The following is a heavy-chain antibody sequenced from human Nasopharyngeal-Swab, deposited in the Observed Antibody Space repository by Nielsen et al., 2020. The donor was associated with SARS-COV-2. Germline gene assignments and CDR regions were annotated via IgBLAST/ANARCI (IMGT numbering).Heavy chain of an antibody. CDR2: ISTGAVST. CDR1: GFTFSSYA. V-gene: IGHV3-23*01. CDR3: ARHQGSSGWFFFDF. J-gene: IGHJ4*02. D-gene: IGHD6-19*01. Sequence: LKISCAASGFTFSSYAMSWVRQAPAKGLGWVSAISTGAVSTFYAASVKGRFTISRDDSRTTLYLQMNSLRAEDTAVYYCARHQGSSGWFFFDFWGQGTLVTVSS.